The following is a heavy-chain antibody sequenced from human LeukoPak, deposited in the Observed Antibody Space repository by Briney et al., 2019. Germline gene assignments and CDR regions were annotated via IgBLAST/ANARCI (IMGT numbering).Heavy chain of an antibody. Sequence: PGGSLRLSCAASGFIFGNYGMNWIRQAPGKGLEWVSYISSRSSTILYADSVKGRFTISRDNAKNSLYLQMNSLRAEDTAVYYRAIWLGGYFDYWGQGTLVTVSS. CDR1: GFIFGNYG. V-gene: IGHV3-48*04. J-gene: IGHJ4*02. D-gene: IGHD2-15*01. CDR2: ISSRSSTI. CDR3: AIWLGGYFDY.